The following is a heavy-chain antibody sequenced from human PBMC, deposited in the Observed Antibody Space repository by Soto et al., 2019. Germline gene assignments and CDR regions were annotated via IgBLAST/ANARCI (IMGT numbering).Heavy chain of an antibody. CDR3: VXTSLVVAAATREDY. Sequence: EVQLVESGGGLVQPGGSLRLSCAASGFTFSSYWMHWVRQAPGKGLVWVSRINSDGSSTSYADSVKGRFTISRDNAKNTLYLQMNSLRAEDTAVYYCVXTSLVVAAATREDYWGQGTLVTVSS. D-gene: IGHD2-15*01. CDR2: INSDGSST. CDR1: GFTFSSYW. V-gene: IGHV3-74*01. J-gene: IGHJ4*02.